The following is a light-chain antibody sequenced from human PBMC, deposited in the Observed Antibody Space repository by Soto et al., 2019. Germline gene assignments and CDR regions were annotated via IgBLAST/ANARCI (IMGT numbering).Light chain of an antibody. CDR1: QVISKY. CDR3: QYLNSFPLT. J-gene: IGKJ4*01. CDR2: LAS. Sequence: IQLTQSPSSLSASVGDRVTITCRASQVISKYLAWYQQKPGTAPKLLIYLASTLQWGVPSRFSGSGSGTDFSLTISSLQPEDVATYYCQYLNSFPLTFGGGTQVEIK. V-gene: IGKV1-9*01.